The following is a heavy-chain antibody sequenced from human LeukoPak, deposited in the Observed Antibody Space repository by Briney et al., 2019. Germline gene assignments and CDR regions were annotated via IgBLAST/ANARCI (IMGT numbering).Heavy chain of an antibody. J-gene: IGHJ3*02. Sequence: PSETLSLTCTVSGGSISSYYWSWIRQPPGKGLEWIGYIYYSGSTNYNPSLKSRVTISVDTSKNQFSLKLSSVTAADTAVYYCARHKKAAQSAFDIWGQGTMVTVSS. CDR3: ARHKKAAQSAFDI. V-gene: IGHV4-59*01. D-gene: IGHD6-25*01. CDR2: IYYSGST. CDR1: GGSISSYY.